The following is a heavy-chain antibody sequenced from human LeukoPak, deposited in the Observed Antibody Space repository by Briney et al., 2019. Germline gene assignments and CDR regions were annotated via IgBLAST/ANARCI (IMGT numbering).Heavy chain of an antibody. CDR1: GGSISSSNYY. J-gene: IGHJ5*02. D-gene: IGHD4-23*01. Sequence: PSETLSLTCTVSGGSISSSNYYWGWIRQPPGKGLEWIGSMYYSGNTDYNPSLKSRVTISVDTSKNQLSLKLSSVTAADTAVYYCARVTPSYNWFDPWGQGTLVTVSS. CDR3: ARVTPSYNWFDP. V-gene: IGHV4-39*01. CDR2: MYYSGNT.